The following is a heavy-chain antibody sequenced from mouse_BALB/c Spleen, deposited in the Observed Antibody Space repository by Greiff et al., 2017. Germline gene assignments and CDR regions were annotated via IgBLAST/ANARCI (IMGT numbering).Heavy chain of an antibody. CDR1: GFDFSRYW. J-gene: IGHJ4*01. CDR2: INPDSSTI. CDR3: ARQNYYGNYDAMDY. Sequence: EVKVIESGGGLVQPGGSLKLSCAASGFDFSRYWMSWVRQAPGKGLEWIGEINPDSSTINYTPSLKDKFIISRDNAKNTLYLQMSKVRSEDTALYYCARQNYYGNYDAMDYWGQGTSVTVSS. V-gene: IGHV4-1*02. D-gene: IGHD2-1*01.